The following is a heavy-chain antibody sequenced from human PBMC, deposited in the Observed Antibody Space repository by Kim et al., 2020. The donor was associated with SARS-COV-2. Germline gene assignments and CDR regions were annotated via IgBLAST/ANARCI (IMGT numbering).Heavy chain of an antibody. CDR3: ARGERIFGVVTYVVDI. CDR2: IYYSGST. D-gene: IGHD3-3*01. Sequence: SETLSLTCTVSGGSISSCGYYWSWIRQHPGKGLEWIGYIYYSGSTYYNPSLKSRATISVDTTKNQFSLKLSSVTAADTAVYYCARGERIFGVVTYVVDI. V-gene: IGHV4-31*03. J-gene: IGHJ3*02. CDR1: GGSISSCGYY.